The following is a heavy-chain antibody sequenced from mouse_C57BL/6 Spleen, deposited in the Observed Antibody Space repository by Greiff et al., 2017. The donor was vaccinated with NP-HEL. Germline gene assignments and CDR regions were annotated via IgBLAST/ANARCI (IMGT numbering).Heavy chain of an antibody. Sequence: EVQLQQSGPELVKPGASVKISCKASGYTFTDYYMNWVKQSHGKSLEWIGDINPNNGGTSYNQKFKDKVTLTVDKSSSTAYMELRSLTSEDSAVYYCAREGTTVVPWYFDVWGTGTTVTVSS. D-gene: IGHD1-1*01. J-gene: IGHJ1*03. CDR2: INPNNGGT. CDR1: GYTFTDYY. V-gene: IGHV1-26*01. CDR3: AREGTTVVPWYFDV.